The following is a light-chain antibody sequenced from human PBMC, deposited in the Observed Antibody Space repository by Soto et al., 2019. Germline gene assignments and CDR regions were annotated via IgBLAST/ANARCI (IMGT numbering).Light chain of an antibody. V-gene: IGKV3-11*01. CDR3: QQRSIWLIT. CDR1: QSVSSY. J-gene: IGKJ5*01. CDR2: DAS. Sequence: EVVLTQSPATLSLSPEERATLSCRASQSVSSYLAWYQQKPGQAPRLLIYDASNRATGIPARFSGSGSGTDFTLTISSLEPEDFAVYYCQQRSIWLITSGQVRLLAIK.